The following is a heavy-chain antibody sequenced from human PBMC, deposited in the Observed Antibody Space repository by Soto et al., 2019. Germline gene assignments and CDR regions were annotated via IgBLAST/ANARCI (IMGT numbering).Heavy chain of an antibody. CDR1: GYTFTSYG. Sequence: QVQLVQSGAEVKKPGASVKVSCKASGYTFTSYGISWVRQAPGQGLEWMGWISAYNGNTNYAEKLQGRVTMTTDTSTNKAYGEVRMRRADDTAVDYCAIGSQNFYYASRSIVDQWGQGTL. D-gene: IGHD3-22*01. CDR2: ISAYNGNT. V-gene: IGHV1-18*01. CDR3: AIGSQNFYYASRSIVDQ. J-gene: IGHJ4*02.